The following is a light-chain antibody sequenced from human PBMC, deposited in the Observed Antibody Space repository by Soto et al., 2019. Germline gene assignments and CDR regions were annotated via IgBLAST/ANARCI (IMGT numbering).Light chain of an antibody. J-gene: IGKJ2*01. V-gene: IGKV3-20*01. CDR1: QRVPNNY. CDR3: QQYERPPFA. CDR2: DAS. Sequence: EIVLTQSPGTLSLFPGDRATLSCRASQRVPNNYLAWFQQKPGQAPRLLILDASSRAAGVPDRITGGGSGTAFTLTISALEPEDFALYFCQQYERPPFAFGQGTRLEI.